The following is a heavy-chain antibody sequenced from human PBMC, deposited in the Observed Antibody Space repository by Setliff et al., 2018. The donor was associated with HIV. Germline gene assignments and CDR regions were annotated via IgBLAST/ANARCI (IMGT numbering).Heavy chain of an antibody. D-gene: IGHD3-10*01. J-gene: IGHJ3*02. CDR2: IFHSGGT. V-gene: IGHV4-38-2*01. Sequence: KPSETLSLTCAFSGSSFSSVYHWAWIRQPPGKGLECIGTIFHSGGTYYNPSLKSRVTISVDTSKHQFSLRLSSVTAADTAVYYCARLYYYGSGNYNDAFDIWGQGTMVTVSS. CDR3: ARLYYYGSGNYNDAFDI. CDR1: GSSFSSVYH.